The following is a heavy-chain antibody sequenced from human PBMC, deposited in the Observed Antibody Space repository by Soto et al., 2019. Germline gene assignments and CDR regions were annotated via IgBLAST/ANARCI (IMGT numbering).Heavy chain of an antibody. V-gene: IGHV3-21*01. CDR3: ARALYDSRGQDAFDI. J-gene: IGHJ3*02. Sequence: EVQLVESGGGLVKPGGSLRLSCAASGFTFSSYSMNWVRQAPGKGLEWVSSISSSSSYIYYADSVKGRFTISRDNAKNPQYLQMNSRRAEDTAVYYCARALYDSRGQDAFDIWGQGTMVTVSS. CDR2: ISSSSSYI. D-gene: IGHD3-22*01. CDR1: GFTFSSYS.